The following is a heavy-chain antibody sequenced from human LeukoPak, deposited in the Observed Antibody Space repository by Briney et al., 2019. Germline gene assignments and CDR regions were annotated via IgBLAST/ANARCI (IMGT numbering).Heavy chain of an antibody. D-gene: IGHD4-17*01. CDR1: VYTFPSYG. V-gene: IGHV1-18*01. J-gene: IGHJ4*02. Sequence: ASVKVSCKASVYTFPSYGISWVRQAPGQGLEWMGWISAYNGNTNYAQKLQGRVTMTTDTSTSTAYMELRSLRSDDTAVYYCARPSSTVTTYDYWGQGTLVTVSS. CDR3: ARPSSTVTTYDY. CDR2: ISAYNGNT.